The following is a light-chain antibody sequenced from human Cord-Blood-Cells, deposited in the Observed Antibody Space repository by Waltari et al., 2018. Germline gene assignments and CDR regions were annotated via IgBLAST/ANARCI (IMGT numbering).Light chain of an antibody. V-gene: IGLV2-14*03. CDR3: SSYTSSSTWV. J-gene: IGLJ3*02. CDR1: SSDVGGYNY. CDR2: YVS. Sequence: QSALTQPASVSGSPGQSITISCTGTSSDVGGYNYVSWYQQHPGKAPKLMIYYVSNRPSGVSNRFSGSTSGNTASLTISGLQAEDEADYYCSSYTSSSTWVFGGGTKLTVL.